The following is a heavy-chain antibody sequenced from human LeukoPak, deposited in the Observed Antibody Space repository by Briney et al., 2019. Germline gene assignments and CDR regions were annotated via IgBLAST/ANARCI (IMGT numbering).Heavy chain of an antibody. CDR1: GFTFSRYS. CDR3: ARDPGPYGNTDGDYYYYYMDV. J-gene: IGHJ6*03. CDR2: ISSSSSTI. D-gene: IGHD4-17*01. V-gene: IGHV3-48*01. Sequence: GGSLRLSCSAPGFTFSRYSMNWVRQAPGKGLEWVSYISSSSSTIYYADSVKGRFTISRDNAKNSLYLQMNSLRAEDTAVYYCARDPGPYGNTDGDYYYYYMDVWGKGTTVTVSS.